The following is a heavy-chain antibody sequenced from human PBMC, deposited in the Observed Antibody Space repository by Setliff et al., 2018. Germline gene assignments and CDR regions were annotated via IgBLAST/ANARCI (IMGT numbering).Heavy chain of an antibody. J-gene: IGHJ6*03. V-gene: IGHV5-51*01. CDR3: AGQIGSSLSHFYYYMDV. CDR1: GYNFASYW. Sequence: PGESLKISCKGSGYNFASYWIAWVRQMPGKGLEWMGIIYPDDSDTRYSPSFQGQVTISADKSISTAYLQWSSLKASDTAMYYCAGQIGSSLSHFYYYMDVWGKGTTVTVSS. CDR2: IYPDDSDT. D-gene: IGHD6-19*01.